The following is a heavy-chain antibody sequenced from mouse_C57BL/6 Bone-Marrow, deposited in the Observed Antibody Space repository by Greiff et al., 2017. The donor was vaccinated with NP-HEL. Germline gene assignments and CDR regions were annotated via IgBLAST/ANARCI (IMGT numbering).Heavy chain of an antibody. Sequence: QVQLQQSGAELARPGASVKLSCKASGYTFTSYGISWVKQSTGKGLEWIGEIYPRSGNTYYNEKFKGKATLTADTSSSTAYMELRSLTSEDSAVYCCARGTTVVASWDYFDDWGQGTTLTVSS. CDR1: GYTFTSYG. CDR3: ARGTTVVASWDYFDD. CDR2: IYPRSGNT. J-gene: IGHJ2*01. V-gene: IGHV1-81*01. D-gene: IGHD1-1*01.